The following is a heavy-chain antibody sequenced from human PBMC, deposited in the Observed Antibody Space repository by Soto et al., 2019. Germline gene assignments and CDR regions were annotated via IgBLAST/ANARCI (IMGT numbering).Heavy chain of an antibody. V-gene: IGHV4-59*01. Sequence: PSATLDITSAASRGAITISLWTRLRQSPGRGLEWIGYISYRGTTNYTASLKSRVTISVDTSANQFSLRVKSVTAADTAVYYCARIRGLGEVSPYFAHWGQAARLTVPS. CDR2: ISYRGTT. J-gene: IGHJ4*02. CDR3: ARIRGLGEVSPYFAH. CDR1: RGAITISL. D-gene: IGHD3-16*01.